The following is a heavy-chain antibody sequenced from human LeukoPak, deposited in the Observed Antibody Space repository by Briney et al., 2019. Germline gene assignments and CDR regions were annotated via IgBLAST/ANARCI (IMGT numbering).Heavy chain of an antibody. Sequence: SETLSLTCAVYGGSFSGYYWSWIRQPPGKGLEWIGEINHSGSTNYNPSLKSRVNLSVDTSTNPFSLKLRSVPAAETAVYYCARSYSSSWPRNNWFDPWGQGTLVTVSS. CDR3: ARSYSSSWPRNNWFDP. J-gene: IGHJ5*02. CDR2: INHSGST. D-gene: IGHD6-13*01. V-gene: IGHV4-34*01. CDR1: GGSFSGYY.